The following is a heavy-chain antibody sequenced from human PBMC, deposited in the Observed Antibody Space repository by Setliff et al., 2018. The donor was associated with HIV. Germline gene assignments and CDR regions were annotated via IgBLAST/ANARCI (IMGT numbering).Heavy chain of an antibody. J-gene: IGHJ4*02. CDR3: ALLEVPLIEGISPAL. Sequence: SETLSLTCTVSGGSISSGGYYWNWVRQHPGKGLEWIGYIYYSGSTYYNPSLKSRVTISVDTSKNRFSLKLNTVTAADTALYFCALLEVPLIEGISPALWGQGTLVTVSS. CDR1: GGSISSGGYY. D-gene: IGHD3-22*01. V-gene: IGHV4-31*03. CDR2: IYYSGST.